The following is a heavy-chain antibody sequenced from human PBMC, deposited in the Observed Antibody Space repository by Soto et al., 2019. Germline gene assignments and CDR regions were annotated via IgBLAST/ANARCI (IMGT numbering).Heavy chain of an antibody. CDR2: IIPIFNST. CDR1: GSRFSNYV. Sequence: SVKVSCKVSGSRFSNYVISWVRQAPGQGLEWLGRIIPIFNSTKYAQSFQGRVTITADKPTSTASLELSSLRSDDTAVYYCAREGRGKKAGYNGLVSLGYWGQGTLVTVSS. V-gene: IGHV1-69*06. J-gene: IGHJ4*02. D-gene: IGHD2-2*02. CDR3: AREGRGKKAGYNGLVSLGY.